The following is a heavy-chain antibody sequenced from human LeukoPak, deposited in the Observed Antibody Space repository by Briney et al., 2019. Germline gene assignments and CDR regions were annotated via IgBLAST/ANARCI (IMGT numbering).Heavy chain of an antibody. V-gene: IGHV3-48*01. D-gene: IGHD1-26*01. J-gene: IGHJ4*02. CDR2: ISSSSSTI. CDR1: VFTFSSYS. Sequence: GGSLRLSCAASVFTFSSYSMNWVRQAPGKGLEWVSYISSSSSTIYYADSVKGRFTISRDNAKNSLYLHMNSLRAEDTAVYYCARERPRPHTNQRGRGYWGQGTLVTVSS. CDR3: ARERPRPHTNQRGRGY.